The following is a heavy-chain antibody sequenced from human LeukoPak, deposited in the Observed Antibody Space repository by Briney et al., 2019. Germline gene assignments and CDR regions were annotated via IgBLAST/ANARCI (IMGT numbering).Heavy chain of an antibody. V-gene: IGHV4-39*07. CDR1: GGSISSSSYY. Sequence: KASETLSLTCTVSGGSISSSSYYWGWIRQPPGKGLEWIGSIYYSGSTYYNPSLKSRVTISVDTSKNQFSLKLSSVTAADTAVYYCARAMWLELLNDYWGQGTLVTVSS. CDR2: IYYSGST. J-gene: IGHJ4*02. D-gene: IGHD1-7*01. CDR3: ARAMWLELLNDY.